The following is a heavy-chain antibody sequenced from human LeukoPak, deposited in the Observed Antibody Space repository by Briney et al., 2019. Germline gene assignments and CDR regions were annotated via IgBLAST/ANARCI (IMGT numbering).Heavy chain of an antibody. V-gene: IGHV4-4*07. Sequence: SETLSLTCTVSGGSISSYYWSWIRQPAGKGLEWIGRIYTSGSTNYNPSLKSRVTMSVDTSKNQFSLKLSSVTAADTAMYYCAKHYMGSYYNRGLDYWGQGTLVTVSS. D-gene: IGHD3-10*01. CDR1: GGSISSYY. CDR3: AKHYMGSYYNRGLDY. J-gene: IGHJ4*02. CDR2: IYTSGST.